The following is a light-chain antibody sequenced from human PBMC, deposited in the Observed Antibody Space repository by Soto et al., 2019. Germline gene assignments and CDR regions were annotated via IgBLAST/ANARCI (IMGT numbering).Light chain of an antibody. Sequence: QSVLTQPPSASGTPGQRVTISCSGSSSNIGSNTVNWYQQLPRTAAKLLIYSNNQRPSGVPDRFSGAKSGTSASLAISGLQSEDEADYYCAAWDDSLNGHVFGTGTKLTVL. CDR1: SSNIGSNT. J-gene: IGLJ1*01. CDR3: AAWDDSLNGHV. CDR2: SNN. V-gene: IGLV1-44*01.